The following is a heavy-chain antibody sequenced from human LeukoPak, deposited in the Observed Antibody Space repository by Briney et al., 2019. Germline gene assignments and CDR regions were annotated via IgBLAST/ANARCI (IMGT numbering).Heavy chain of an antibody. D-gene: IGHD3-22*01. J-gene: IGHJ4*02. CDR1: GFTFTSYA. Sequence: GGSLRLSCTASGFTFTSYAMHWVRQAPGKGLEWVAVISYDASNKYYADSVKGRFTISRDNSKNTLYLQMNSLRAEDTAVYYCAKDRSVGYYDSSGYGYWGQGTLVTVSS. CDR3: AKDRSVGYYDSSGYGY. CDR2: ISYDASNK. V-gene: IGHV3-30*04.